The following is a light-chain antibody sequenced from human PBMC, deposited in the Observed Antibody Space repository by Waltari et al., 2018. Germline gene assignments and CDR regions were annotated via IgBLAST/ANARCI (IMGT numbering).Light chain of an antibody. CDR1: SSDVGGYNY. V-gene: IGLV2-8*01. CDR2: EVN. J-gene: IGLJ1*01. CDR3: SSYAGSDKYV. Sequence: QSALNQPPSASGSPGQSVTISCTRTSSDVGGYNYVSWYQQHTGKAPKLMIYEVNKRPSGVPDRFSGSKSGSTASLTVSGLQDEDEADYYCSSYAGSDKYVFGPGTTVTVL.